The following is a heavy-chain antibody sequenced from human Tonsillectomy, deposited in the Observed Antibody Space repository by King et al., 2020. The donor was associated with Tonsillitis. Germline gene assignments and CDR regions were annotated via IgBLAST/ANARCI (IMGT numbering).Heavy chain of an antibody. CDR2: IWYDGSKK. CDR1: GFSFRNYG. J-gene: IGHJ5*02. Sequence: VQLVESGGGVVQPGRSLRLSCAASGFSFRNYGMHWVRQAPGKGLEWVAVIWYDGSKKYYADSVKGRFTISRDNSKNMVFLQMNSLRAEDTAVYYCACGDHDVMFVGKGPLVSWGQGTPVTVS. D-gene: IGHD2-8*02. CDR3: ACGDHDVMFVGKGPLVS. V-gene: IGHV3-33*01.